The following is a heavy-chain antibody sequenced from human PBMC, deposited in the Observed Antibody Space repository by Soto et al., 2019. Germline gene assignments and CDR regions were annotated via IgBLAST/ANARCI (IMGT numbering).Heavy chain of an antibody. CDR2: ISVYNGHT. Sequence: QVQLVQSGPEVKKPGASVKVSCEASGYTFTNFGIIWVRQAPGEGLEWMGWISVYNGHTSYAQRFQGRVTMTTDTSTSTAYLEVRSLRSDDTAVYYCARGDYGGNSDFLSNWGQGTLVTVSS. CDR3: ARGDYGGNSDFLSN. CDR1: GYTFTNFG. D-gene: IGHD4-17*01. J-gene: IGHJ4*02. V-gene: IGHV1-18*04.